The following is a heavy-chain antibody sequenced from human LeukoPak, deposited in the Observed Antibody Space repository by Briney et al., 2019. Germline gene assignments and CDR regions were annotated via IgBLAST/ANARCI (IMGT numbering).Heavy chain of an antibody. V-gene: IGHV1-69*05. CDR1: GGTFSSYA. CDR3: ASSPRGSYRYFPFDY. D-gene: IGHD3-16*02. Sequence: EASVKVSCKASGGTFSSYAISWVRQAPGQGLEWMGGIIPIFGTANYAQKFQGRVTITTDESTSTAYMELSSLRSEDTAVYYCASSPRGSYRYFPFDYWGQGTLVTVSS. J-gene: IGHJ4*02. CDR2: IIPIFGTA.